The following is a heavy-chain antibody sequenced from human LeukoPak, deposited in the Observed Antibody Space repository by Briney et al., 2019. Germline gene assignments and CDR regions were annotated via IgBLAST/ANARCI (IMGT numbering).Heavy chain of an antibody. D-gene: IGHD3-22*01. CDR3: ARDPYYDSSGYYRRNDFDY. CDR1: GFTFTSSA. J-gene: IGHJ4*02. CDR2: IVVGSGNT. V-gene: IGHV1-58*01. Sequence: SVKVSCKASGFTFTSSAVQWVRQARGQRLEWIGWIVVGSGNTNYAQKLQGRVTMTTDTSTSTAYMELRSLRSDDTAVYYCARDPYYDSSGYYRRNDFDYWGQGTLVTVSS.